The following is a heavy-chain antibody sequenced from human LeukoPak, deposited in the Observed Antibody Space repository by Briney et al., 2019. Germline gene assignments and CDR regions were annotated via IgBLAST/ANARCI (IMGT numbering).Heavy chain of an antibody. CDR2: ITGTSGIT. V-gene: IGHV3-23*01. J-gene: IGHJ6*04. CDR1: GFTFSSYA. Sequence: GGSLRLSCAASGFTFSSYAMSWVRQAPGKGLEWVSTITGTSGITYYADSVKGRFTISRDNSKDTLYLQMNSLRAEDTAMYYCARALDVWGKGTTVTVSS. CDR3: ARALDV.